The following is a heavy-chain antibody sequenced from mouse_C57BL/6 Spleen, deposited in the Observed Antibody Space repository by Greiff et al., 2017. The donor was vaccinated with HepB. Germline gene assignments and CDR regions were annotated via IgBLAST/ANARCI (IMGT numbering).Heavy chain of an antibody. D-gene: IGHD2-5*01. CDR3: TIYYSNYSYYYAMDY. Sequence: QVQLKQSGAELVRPGASVTLSCKASGYTFTDYEMHWVKQTPVHGLEWIGAIDPETGGTAYNQKFKGKAILTADKSSSTAYMELRSLTSEDSAVYYCTIYYSNYSYYYAMDYWGQGTSVTVSS. J-gene: IGHJ4*01. CDR2: IDPETGGT. CDR1: GYTFTDYE. V-gene: IGHV1-15*01.